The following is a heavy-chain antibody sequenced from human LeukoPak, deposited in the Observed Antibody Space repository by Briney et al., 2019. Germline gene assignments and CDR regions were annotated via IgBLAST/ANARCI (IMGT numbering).Heavy chain of an antibody. J-gene: IGHJ4*02. D-gene: IGHD3-10*01. CDR3: ARGLRSITMVRGAIYFDY. CDR1: GGSFSGYY. CDR2: INHSGST. V-gene: IGHV4-34*01. Sequence: MASETLSLTCAVYGGSFSGYYWSWIRQPPGKGLEWIGEINHSGSTNYNPSLKSRVTISVDTSKNQFSLKLSSVTAADTAVYYCARGLRSITMVRGAIYFDYWGQGTLVTVSS.